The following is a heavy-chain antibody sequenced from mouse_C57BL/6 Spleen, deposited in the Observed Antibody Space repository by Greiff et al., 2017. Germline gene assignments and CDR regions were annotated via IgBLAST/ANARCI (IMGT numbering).Heavy chain of an antibody. CDR1: GYTFTSYW. Sequence: QVQLQQPGAELVKPGASVTMSCKASGYTFTSYWITWVKQRPGQGLEWIGDIYPGSGSTNYHEKFTSKATLTLDTSSSTAYMKLSSLTSEDSAVYYCARGGGNRGFAYWGQGTLVTVSA. D-gene: IGHD1-1*02. CDR2: IYPGSGST. CDR3: ARGGGNRGFAY. V-gene: IGHV1-55*01. J-gene: IGHJ3*01.